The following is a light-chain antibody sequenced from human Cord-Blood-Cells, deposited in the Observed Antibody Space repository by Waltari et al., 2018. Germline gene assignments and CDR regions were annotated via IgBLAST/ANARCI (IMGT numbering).Light chain of an antibody. CDR1: QSVSSY. J-gene: IGKJ5*01. V-gene: IGKV3-11*01. CDR2: DAS. Sequence: EIVLTQSPATPSLSPGERATLSCRARQSVSSYLAWYQQKPGQAPRLLIYDASNRATGIPARFSGSGSGTDFTLTISSLEPEDFAVYYCQQRSNWPPITFGQGTRLEIK. CDR3: QQRSNWPPIT.